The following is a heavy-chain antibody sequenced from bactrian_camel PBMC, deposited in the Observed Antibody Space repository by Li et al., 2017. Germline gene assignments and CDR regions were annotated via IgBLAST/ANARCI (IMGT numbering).Heavy chain of an antibody. Sequence: HVQLVESGGGSVQAGGSLRLSCAASGFTLSSYRTYWVRQAPGKGLEWVSGVNPGGITYYADSVKGRFTISRDNAKNTFSLQLNSLKSEDTALYYCTTRADYGAYEFKDWGHGTQVTVS. D-gene: IGHD4*01. CDR3: TTRADYGAYEFKD. J-gene: IGHJ4*01. V-gene: IGHV3S1*01. CDR1: GFTLSSYR. CDR2: VNPGGIT.